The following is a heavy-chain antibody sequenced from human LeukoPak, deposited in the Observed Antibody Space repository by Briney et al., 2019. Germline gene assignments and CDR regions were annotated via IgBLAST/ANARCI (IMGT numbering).Heavy chain of an antibody. CDR1: GGSISSSSYY. D-gene: IGHD6-19*01. V-gene: IGHV4-39*01. Sequence: PSETLSLTCIVSGGSISSSSYYWGWIRQPPGKGLEWIGGIYYSGSTYYNPSLKSRVTISVDTSKNQFSLKLSSVTAADTAVYYCARQGRFSSGWAFDYWGQGTLVTVSS. CDR3: ARQGRFSSGWAFDY. J-gene: IGHJ4*02. CDR2: IYYSGST.